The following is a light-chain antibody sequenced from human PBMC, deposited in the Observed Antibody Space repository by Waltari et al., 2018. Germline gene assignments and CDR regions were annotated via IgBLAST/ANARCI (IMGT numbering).Light chain of an antibody. V-gene: IGKV4-1*01. CDR3: QQYYGTPPRT. J-gene: IGKJ1*01. Sequence: DIVMTQSPDSLAVSLGERATINCKSSQSVLYNSDNKNYLAWYQQKPGQPPKLLIYWASTRESGVPERFSGSGSGTDFTLTITSLQAEDVAVYYCQQYYGTPPRTFGQGTKVEIK. CDR1: QSVLYNSDNKNY. CDR2: WAS.